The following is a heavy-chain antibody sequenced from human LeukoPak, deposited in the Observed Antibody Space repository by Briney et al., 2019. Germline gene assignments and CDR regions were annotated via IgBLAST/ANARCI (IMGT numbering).Heavy chain of an antibody. CDR2: INPNTADT. J-gene: IGHJ5*02. D-gene: IGHD2-15*01. Sequence: ASVKVSCKASGYTFTGYYMHWVRQAPGQGLEWMGWINPNTADTNYAQKFQDRVTMTRDTSISTAYMELRRLTYDDTAVYYCARGPLEYCSGGSCYSGRNWLDPWGQGTRVTASS. V-gene: IGHV1-2*02. CDR3: ARGPLEYCSGGSCYSGRNWLDP. CDR1: GYTFTGYY.